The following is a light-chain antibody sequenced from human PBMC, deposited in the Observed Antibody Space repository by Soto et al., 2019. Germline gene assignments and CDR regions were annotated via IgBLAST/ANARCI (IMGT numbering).Light chain of an antibody. CDR2: GTS. V-gene: IGKV3-20*01. J-gene: IGKJ3*01. CDR3: QQYASSLFT. Sequence: EIVLTQSPGTLSLSPGERATLSCRASQSVSSNYLAWYQQKPGQAPRVLVYGTSIRASGVPKRFSGGGSGTDFTLTITRQESEDFAVYYCQQYASSLFTFGHGTKVDFK. CDR1: QSVSSNY.